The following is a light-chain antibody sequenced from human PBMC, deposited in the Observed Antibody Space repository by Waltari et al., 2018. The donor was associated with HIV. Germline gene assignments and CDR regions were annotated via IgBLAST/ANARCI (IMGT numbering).Light chain of an antibody. V-gene: IGLV3-1*01. Sequence: SHELPQPPSVSVSPGQTASITCSGDYLGDKYASWYQQKPGQSPVLVIYQDDKRPSGIPERFSGSNSGNTATLTITGTQAMDEADYYCQAWDSSTVLFGGGTKLTVL. CDR3: QAWDSSTVL. CDR2: QDD. J-gene: IGLJ2*01. CDR1: YLGDKY.